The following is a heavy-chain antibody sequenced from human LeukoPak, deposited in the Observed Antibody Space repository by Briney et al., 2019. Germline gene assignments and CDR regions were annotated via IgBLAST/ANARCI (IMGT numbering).Heavy chain of an antibody. J-gene: IGHJ3*02. D-gene: IGHD2-2*02. CDR1: GGSISSYY. CDR2: IYYSGST. CDR3: ARVLGYCSSTSCYKGAFDI. V-gene: IGHV4-59*08. Sequence: SETLSLTCTVSGGSISSYYWSWIRQPPGKGLEWIGYIYYSGSTNYNPSLKSRVTISVDTSKNQFSLKLSSVTAADTAVYYCARVLGYCSSTSCYKGAFDIWGQGTMVTVSS.